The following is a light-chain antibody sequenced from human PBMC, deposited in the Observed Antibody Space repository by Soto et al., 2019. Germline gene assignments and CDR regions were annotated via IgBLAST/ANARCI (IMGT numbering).Light chain of an antibody. CDR1: QPISAW. CDR2: QAS. CDR3: QQYKTYPLT. V-gene: IGKV1-5*03. J-gene: IGKJ1*01. Sequence: DIQMTQSPSTLSASVGDRVTITCRASQPISAWLTWYQQKPGRPPKLLIFQASTLESGVPSRFSGSYSGTQFTLTISSLQSDDYATYICQQYKTYPLTFGQGTKVEI.